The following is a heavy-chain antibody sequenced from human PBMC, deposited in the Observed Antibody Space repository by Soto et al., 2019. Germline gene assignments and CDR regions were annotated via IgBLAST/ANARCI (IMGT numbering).Heavy chain of an antibody. D-gene: IGHD1-1*01. CDR1: GFTFGSYP. Sequence: EVQLVESGGGLVQPGGSLRLSCAASGFTFGSYPMHWVRQAPGKGVEYVSAISTDGDSTFYAHSVKGRFTISRDNSKNTLHLQMGSLRAEDMAVYYCAREGRSRPGSVLDSWGQGTLVTASS. V-gene: IGHV3-64*01. CDR2: ISTDGDST. CDR3: AREGRSRPGSVLDS. J-gene: IGHJ4*02.